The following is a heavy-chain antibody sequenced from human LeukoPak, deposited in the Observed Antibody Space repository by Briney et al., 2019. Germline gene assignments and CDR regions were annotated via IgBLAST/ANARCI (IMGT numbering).Heavy chain of an antibody. Sequence: SETLSLTCTVSGGFISSYYWSWIRQPPGKGLEWIGYIYYSGSTNYNPSLKSRVTISVDTSKNQFSLKLSSVTAADTAVYYCARDNWNYGSSMDVWGQGTTVTVSS. CDR3: ARDNWNYGSSMDV. D-gene: IGHD1-7*01. V-gene: IGHV4-59*01. CDR1: GGFISSYY. CDR2: IYYSGST. J-gene: IGHJ6*02.